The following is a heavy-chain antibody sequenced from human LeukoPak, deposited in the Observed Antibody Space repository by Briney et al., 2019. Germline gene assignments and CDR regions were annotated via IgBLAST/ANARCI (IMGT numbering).Heavy chain of an antibody. CDR3: ARGGLELGATSAFDI. D-gene: IGHD1-26*01. V-gene: IGHV3-74*01. J-gene: IGHJ3*02. CDR2: INTDGSST. Sequence: GGSLRLSCAASGFTFSSYWMHWVRQAPGNGLVWVSRINTDGSSTSYADSVKGRFTISRDNAKNTLYLQMNSLRAEDTAVYYCARGGLELGATSAFDIWGQGTMVTVSS. CDR1: GFTFSSYW.